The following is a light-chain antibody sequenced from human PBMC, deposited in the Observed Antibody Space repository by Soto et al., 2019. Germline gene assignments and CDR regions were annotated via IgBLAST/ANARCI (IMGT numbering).Light chain of an antibody. CDR3: QQYVSALLT. CDR1: QSVSSSF. J-gene: IGKJ4*01. CDR2: GAS. Sequence: EIVLTQSPGTLSLSPGERATLSCRASQSVSSSFLAWYQQKPGQAPRLLIYGASSRASDIPDRFSGSGSGTYFTLTISRLEPGDFAVYYCQQYVSALLTFGGGTRVEIK. V-gene: IGKV3-20*01.